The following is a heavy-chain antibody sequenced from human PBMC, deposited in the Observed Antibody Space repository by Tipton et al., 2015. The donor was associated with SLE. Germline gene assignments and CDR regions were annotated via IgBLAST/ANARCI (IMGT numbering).Heavy chain of an antibody. D-gene: IGHD3-22*01. Sequence: VQLVQSGGGLVKPGGSLRLSCAASGFTFSSYSMNWVRQAPGKGLEWVSSISSSSSYIYYADSVKGRFTISRDNAKNSLYLQMNSLRAEDTAVYYCAGTYYYDSSGYTDAFDIWGQGTMVTVSS. CDR1: GFTFSSYS. V-gene: IGHV3-21*01. CDR2: ISSSSSYI. J-gene: IGHJ3*02. CDR3: AGTYYYDSSGYTDAFDI.